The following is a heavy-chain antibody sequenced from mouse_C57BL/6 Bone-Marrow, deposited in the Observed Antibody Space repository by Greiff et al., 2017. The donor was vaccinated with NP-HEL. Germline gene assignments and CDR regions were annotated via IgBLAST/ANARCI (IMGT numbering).Heavy chain of an antibody. Sequence: DVQLVESGGGLVQPGGSLSLSCAASGFTFTAYYMSWVRQPPGKALEWLGFIRNKANGYTTEYSASVKGRCTISRDNSQSILYLQMNALRAEDSSTYYCARSIYYDYADDPFYAMDYWGQGTSVTVSS. J-gene: IGHJ4*01. D-gene: IGHD2-4*01. CDR2: IRNKANGYTT. CDR3: ARSIYYDYADDPFYAMDY. V-gene: IGHV7-3*01. CDR1: GFTFTAYY.